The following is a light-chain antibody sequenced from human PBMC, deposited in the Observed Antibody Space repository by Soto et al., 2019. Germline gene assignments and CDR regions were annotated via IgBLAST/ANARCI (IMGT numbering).Light chain of an antibody. CDR3: QVWDSSSDHVV. CDR2: YDS. V-gene: IGLV3-21*04. Sequence: SYELTQPPSVSVAPGKTARITCGGNNIGSHSVHWYQQKPGQAPVLVIYYDSDRPSGIPERFSGSNSGNTATLTISRVEAGDEADYYCQVWDSSSDHVVFGGGTKVTVL. CDR1: NIGSHS. J-gene: IGLJ2*01.